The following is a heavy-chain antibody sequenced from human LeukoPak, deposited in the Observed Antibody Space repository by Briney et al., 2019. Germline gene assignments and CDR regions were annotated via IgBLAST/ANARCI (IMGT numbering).Heavy chain of an antibody. J-gene: IGHJ4*02. CDR3: ARPSYCSSTSCYWSFDY. CDR1: GYSFTNYW. V-gene: IGHV5-51*01. Sequence: GESLKISCQASGYSFTNYWIGWVRQMPGKGLEWMGIIYPGDSDTRYSPSFQGQVTISADKSISTAYLQWSSLKASDTAMYYCARPSYCSSTSCYWSFDYWGQGTLVTVSS. CDR2: IYPGDSDT. D-gene: IGHD2-2*01.